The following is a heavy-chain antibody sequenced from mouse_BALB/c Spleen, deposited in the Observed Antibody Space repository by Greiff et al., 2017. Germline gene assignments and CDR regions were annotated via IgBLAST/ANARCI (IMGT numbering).Heavy chain of an antibody. J-gene: IGHJ4*01. CDR2: IWRGGST. CDR1: GFSLTSYG. D-gene: IGHD2-10*01. V-gene: IGHV2-5-1*01. Sequence: QVQLKQSGPSLVQPSQSLSITCTVSGFSLTSYGVHWVRQSPGKGLEWLGVIWRGGSTDYNAAFMSRLSITKDNSKSQVFFKINSLQADDTAIYYCAKKEGPYYGLYYYAMDYWGQGTSVTVSS. CDR3: AKKEGPYYGLYYYAMDY.